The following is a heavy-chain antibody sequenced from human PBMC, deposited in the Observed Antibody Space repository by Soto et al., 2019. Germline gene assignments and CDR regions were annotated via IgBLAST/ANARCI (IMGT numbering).Heavy chain of an antibody. V-gene: IGHV3-7*01. J-gene: IGHJ6*02. Sequence: EVQLVESGGGLVQPGGSLRLSCAASGFTFSSYWMSWVRQAPGKGLEWVANITQDGSEKYYLDSVKGRFTISRDNAKNSLYLQMNSRRAEDTAVYYCAIEGLVFGVVNKYGMDVWCQGTTVTVSS. D-gene: IGHD3-3*01. CDR1: GFTFSSYW. CDR3: AIEGLVFGVVNKYGMDV. CDR2: ITQDGSEK.